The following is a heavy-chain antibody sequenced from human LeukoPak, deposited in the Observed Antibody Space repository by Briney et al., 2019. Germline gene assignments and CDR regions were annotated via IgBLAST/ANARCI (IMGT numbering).Heavy chain of an antibody. J-gene: IGHJ4*02. CDR2: ISGSGGST. Sequence: GSLRLSCAASGFTFSSYAMSWVRQAPGKGLEWVSAISGSGGSTYYADSVKGRFTISRDNSKNTLYLQMNSLRAEDTAVYYCAKDMGPIAVAGASFDYWGQGTLVTVSS. V-gene: IGHV3-23*01. CDR1: GFTFSSYA. D-gene: IGHD6-19*01. CDR3: AKDMGPIAVAGASFDY.